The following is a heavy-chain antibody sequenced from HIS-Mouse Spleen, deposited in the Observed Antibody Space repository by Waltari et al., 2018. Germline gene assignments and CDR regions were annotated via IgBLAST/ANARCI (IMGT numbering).Heavy chain of an antibody. D-gene: IGHD6-19*01. V-gene: IGHV2-70*15. CDR1: GFSLSTSGMC. Sequence: QVTLRESGPALVKPTQTLTLTCTFSGFSLSTSGMCLSWIRQPPGKALEWLARIDWDYDKYYSTSLKTRLTISKDTSKNQVVLTMTNMDPVDTATYYCARIAEGYSSGWYAFDYWGQGTLVTVSS. J-gene: IGHJ4*02. CDR2: IDWDYDK. CDR3: ARIAEGYSSGWYAFDY.